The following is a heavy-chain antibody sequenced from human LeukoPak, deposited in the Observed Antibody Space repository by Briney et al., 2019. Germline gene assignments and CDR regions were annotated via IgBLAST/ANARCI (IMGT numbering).Heavy chain of an antibody. V-gene: IGHV3-53*01. D-gene: IGHD5-12*01. CDR1: GFTVSSNY. J-gene: IGHJ4*02. Sequence: PGGSLRLSCAASGFTVSSNYMSWVRQAPGQGLEWGSVIYSGGSTYYADSVKGRYTISRDNSKNTQYLQMNSLRAEDTAVYYCAKDDLATIAPYYFDYWGQGTLVTVSS. CDR3: AKDDLATIAPYYFDY. CDR2: IYSGGST.